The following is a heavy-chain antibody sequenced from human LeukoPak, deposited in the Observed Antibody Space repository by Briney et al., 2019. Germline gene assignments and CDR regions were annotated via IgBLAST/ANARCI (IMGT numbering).Heavy chain of an antibody. CDR1: GYSISSGYY. J-gene: IGHJ4*02. V-gene: IGHV4-38-2*01. Sequence: SETLSLTCAVSGYSISSGYYWGWIRQPPGKGLEWIGSIYHSGSTYYNPSLKSRVTISVDTSKNQFSLKRSSVTAADTAVYYCARPDEKWEVEDWGQGTLVTVSS. D-gene: IGHD1-26*01. CDR3: ARPDEKWEVED. CDR2: IYHSGST.